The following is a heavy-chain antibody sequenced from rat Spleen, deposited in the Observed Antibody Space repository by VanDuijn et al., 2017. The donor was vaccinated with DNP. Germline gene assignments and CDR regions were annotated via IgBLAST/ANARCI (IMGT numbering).Heavy chain of an antibody. J-gene: IGHJ3*01. CDR2: ISYHGGNA. CDR1: GFTFSSFP. V-gene: IGHV5-46*01. Sequence: EVQLVASGGGVVQPGRSLKLSCAASGFTFSSFPMAWVCQAPTEGLECVAYISYHGGNAYYGDSVKGRFTISRDNTKSTLYLQMNSLTSEDMATYYCARSTITAISNWFLYWGQGTLVIISS. D-gene: IGHD1-2*01. CDR3: ARSTITAISNWFLY.